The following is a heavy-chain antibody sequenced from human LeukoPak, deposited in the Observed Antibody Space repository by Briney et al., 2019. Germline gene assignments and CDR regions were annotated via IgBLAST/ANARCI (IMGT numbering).Heavy chain of an antibody. Sequence: SETLSLTCAVYGGSFSGYYWSWIRQPPGKGLEWIGEINHSGSTNYNPSLKSRVTISVDTSKNQFSLKLGSVTAADTAVYYCAREGDGLGYWGQGTLVTVSS. CDR1: GGSFSGYY. CDR2: INHSGST. CDR3: AREGDGLGY. V-gene: IGHV4-34*01. D-gene: IGHD3-16*01. J-gene: IGHJ4*02.